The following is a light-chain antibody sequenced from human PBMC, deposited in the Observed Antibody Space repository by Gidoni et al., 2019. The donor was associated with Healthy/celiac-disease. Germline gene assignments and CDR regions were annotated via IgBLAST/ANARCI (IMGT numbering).Light chain of an antibody. J-gene: IGKJ3*01. CDR1: QSISSC. V-gene: IGKV1-5*01. Sequence: DIQMTQSPSTLSASVGDRVTITCRASQSISSCVAWYQQKPGKAPKLLIYDASSLESGVPSRFSGSGSVTEFTLNISSLQPDDFATYYCQQYNSYSVTFGPGTKVDIK. CDR3: QQYNSYSVT. CDR2: DAS.